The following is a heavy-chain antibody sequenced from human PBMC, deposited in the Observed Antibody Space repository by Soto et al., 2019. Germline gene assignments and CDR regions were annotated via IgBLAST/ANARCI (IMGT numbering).Heavy chain of an antibody. D-gene: IGHD3-22*01. CDR2: IFHGGKT. J-gene: IGHJ5*02. Sequence: SETLSLTCNVSGGSIKINSYYWGWIRQPPGKGLEWIGSIFHGGKTYYNPSLKRQVTMSVDTSKNHFSLKLNSVTAADTAVYYCARTGKFYYYDTSGLPFDPWGPGILVTVSS. CDR1: GGSIKINSYY. CDR3: ARTGKFYYYDTSGLPFDP. V-gene: IGHV4-39*01.